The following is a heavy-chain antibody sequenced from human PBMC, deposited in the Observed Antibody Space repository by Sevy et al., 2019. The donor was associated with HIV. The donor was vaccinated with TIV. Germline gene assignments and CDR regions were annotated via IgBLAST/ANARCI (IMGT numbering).Heavy chain of an antibody. D-gene: IGHD3-22*01. J-gene: IGHJ3*02. CDR1: GFTFSNYA. Sequence: GGSLRLSCTASGFTFSNYAMNWVRQAPGKGLEWVSGISGSGSGSGTYYADSVKGRFTVSRDNSKNTLYLQMNSLRADDTAVYYCAKDIVILVGDAFDIWGQGTMVTVSS. CDR3: AKDIVILVGDAFDI. V-gene: IGHV3-23*01. CDR2: ISGSGSGSGT.